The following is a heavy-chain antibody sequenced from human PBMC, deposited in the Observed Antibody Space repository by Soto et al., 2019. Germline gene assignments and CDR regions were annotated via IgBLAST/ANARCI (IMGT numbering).Heavy chain of an antibody. CDR1: GFTFRNYA. CDR2: ISGSGDST. Sequence: GGSLRLSCAASGFTFRNYAMSWVRQAPGKGLEWVSAISGSGDSTYYADSVKGRFTSSRDDSKNTLYLQMNSLRAEDTSVYYCAKALWYCSGGSCYSGYYYYYMDVWGKGTTVTVSS. CDR3: AKALWYCSGGSCYSGYYYYYMDV. V-gene: IGHV3-23*01. D-gene: IGHD2-15*01. J-gene: IGHJ6*03.